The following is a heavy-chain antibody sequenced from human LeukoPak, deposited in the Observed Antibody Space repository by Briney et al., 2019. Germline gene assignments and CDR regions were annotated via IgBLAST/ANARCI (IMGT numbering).Heavy chain of an antibody. CDR1: GGSISPYY. V-gene: IGHV4-59*01. J-gene: IGHJ3*02. D-gene: IGHD6-19*01. CDR2: IYYSGST. CDR3: ARGRRSSGRHDAFDI. Sequence: SETLSLTCTVSGGSISPYYWSWIRQPPGKGLEWIGYIYYSGSTNYNPSLKSRVTISLDTSKNQFSPKLGSVTAADTAVYYCARGRRSSGRHDAFDIWGQGTMVTVSS.